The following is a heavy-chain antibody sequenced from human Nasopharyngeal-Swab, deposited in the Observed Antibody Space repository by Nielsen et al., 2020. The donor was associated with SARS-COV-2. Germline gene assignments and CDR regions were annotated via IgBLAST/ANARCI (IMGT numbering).Heavy chain of an antibody. J-gene: IGHJ4*02. CDR2: ISSSGTTI. D-gene: IGHD5-24*01. Sequence: GESLKISCTASGFNFSNYEMNWVRQAPGKGLEWISYISSSGTTIYSTESVKGRFTISRDNSKNTLYLQMNSLRAEDTAVYYCARGDGYNYPFDYWGQGTLVTVSS. CDR3: ARGDGYNYPFDY. CDR1: GFNFSNYE. V-gene: IGHV3-48*03.